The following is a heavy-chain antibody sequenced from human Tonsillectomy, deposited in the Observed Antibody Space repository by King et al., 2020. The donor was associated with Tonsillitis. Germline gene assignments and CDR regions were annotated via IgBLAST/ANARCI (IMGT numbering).Heavy chain of an antibody. D-gene: IGHD3-10*01. V-gene: IGHV1-8*02. CDR1: GYTFTSYD. Sequence: QLVQSGAEVKKPGASVKVSCKASGYTFTSYDINWVRQATGQGLEWMGWMNTNSGKTVYAQRFQGRVTMTRNTPISTAYRELNSLRSEDTAVYYCARGSSPWFGNYYYGMDGWGQGTTVTVSS. CDR3: ARGSSPWFGNYYYGMDG. J-gene: IGHJ6*02. CDR2: MNTNSGKT.